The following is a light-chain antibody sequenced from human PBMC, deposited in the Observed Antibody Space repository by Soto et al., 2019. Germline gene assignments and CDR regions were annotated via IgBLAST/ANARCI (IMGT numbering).Light chain of an antibody. CDR1: QSVSSN. CDR2: DAP. CDR3: QQRSNWPIT. Sequence: EIVMTQSPATLSVSPGERATLSCRASQSVSSNLAWYQQKPGQAPRLLIYDAPNRATGIPARFSGSGSGTDFTLTISSLEPEDFAVYYCQQRSNWPITCGQGTRLEIK. J-gene: IGKJ5*01. V-gene: IGKV3-11*01.